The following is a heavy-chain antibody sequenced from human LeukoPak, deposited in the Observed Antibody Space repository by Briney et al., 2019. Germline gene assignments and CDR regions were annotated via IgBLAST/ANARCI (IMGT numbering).Heavy chain of an antibody. D-gene: IGHD2-2*03. CDR1: GGSISGGGSY. J-gene: IGHJ4*02. CDR3: ARGSLGYFFDC. V-gene: IGHV4-31*03. Sequence: PSETLSLTCNVSGGSISGGGSYWSWIRPHPGKGLEWIGYIFYSGSTYYNPSLKSRVTMSQDTSKALFSLKMTSVTAADTAVYYCARGSLGYFFDCWGQGTLVTVSS. CDR2: IFYSGST.